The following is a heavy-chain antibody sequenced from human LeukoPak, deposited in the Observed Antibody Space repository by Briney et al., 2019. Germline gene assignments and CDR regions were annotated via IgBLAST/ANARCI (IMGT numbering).Heavy chain of an antibody. Sequence: TGGSLRLSCAASGFTFDDYAMHWVRQAPGKGLEWVSGISWNSGSIGYADSVKGRFTISRDNAKNSLYLQMNSLRAEDTALYAKEALLLWFGELGGNWFDPWGQGTLVTVSS. D-gene: IGHD3-10*01. CDR2: ISWNSGSI. V-gene: IGHV3-9*01. CDR1: GFTFDDYA. J-gene: IGHJ5*02. CDR3: EALLLWFGELGGNWFDP.